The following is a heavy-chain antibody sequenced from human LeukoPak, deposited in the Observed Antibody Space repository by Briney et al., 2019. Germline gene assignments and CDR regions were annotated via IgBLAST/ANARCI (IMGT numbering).Heavy chain of an antibody. J-gene: IGHJ3*02. D-gene: IGHD2-2*01. CDR1: GYIFTGYY. V-gene: IGHV1-2*02. CDR3: ARDIDRYCSSTSCDAFDI. Sequence: GASVKVSCKASGYIFTGYYMHWVRQAPGQGLEWMGWINPNSGGTNYAQKFQGRVTMTRDTSISTAYMELSRLRSDDTAVYYCARDIDRYCSSTSCDAFDIWGQGTMVTVSS. CDR2: INPNSGGT.